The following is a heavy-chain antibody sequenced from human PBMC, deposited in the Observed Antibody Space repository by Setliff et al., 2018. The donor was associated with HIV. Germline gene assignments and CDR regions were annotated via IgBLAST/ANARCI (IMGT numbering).Heavy chain of an antibody. Sequence: LSLTCTVSGASFIRGRYYWSWIRQPAGKGLEWIGHVYTTGSASYNPSLESRVTILEALSKNQFSLNLDSVTAADTAVYFCARALAGGSGWNYFDLWGPGTLVTVSS. D-gene: IGHD6-19*01. J-gene: IGHJ4*02. CDR1: GASFIRGRYY. V-gene: IGHV4-61*09. CDR3: ARALAGGSGWNYFDL. CDR2: VYTTGSA.